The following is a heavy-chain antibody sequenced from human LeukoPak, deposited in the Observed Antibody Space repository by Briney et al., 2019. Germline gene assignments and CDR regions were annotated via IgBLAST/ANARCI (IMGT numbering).Heavy chain of an antibody. CDR1: GYSFTSYW. CDR3: ASRRAVAGSPFDY. CDR2: IYPGDSDT. V-gene: IGHV5-51*01. J-gene: IGHJ4*02. D-gene: IGHD6-19*01. Sequence: GESLKISCKGSGYSFTSYWIGWVRQMPGKGLEWVGIIYPGDSDTRYSPSFQGQVTISADTSISTAYLQWSSLKASDTAMYYCASRRAVAGSPFDYWGQGTLVTVSS.